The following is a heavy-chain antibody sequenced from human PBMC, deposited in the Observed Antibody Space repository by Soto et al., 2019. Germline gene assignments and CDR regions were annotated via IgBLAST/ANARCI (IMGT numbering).Heavy chain of an antibody. CDR2: IVPTVDTS. CDR1: GATFSSYA. CDR3: VRVVAIPGYPDN. Sequence: QVQLVQSGAEVRQPASSVKVSCKTSGATFSSYAITWVRQAPGQGLEWMGGIVPTVDTSTYAQKFQGRVTITADKFTNTVYMDLSSLRSDDTAVYYCVRVVAIPGYPDNWGQGTLVTVSS. V-gene: IGHV1-69*14. J-gene: IGHJ4*02. D-gene: IGHD5-12*01.